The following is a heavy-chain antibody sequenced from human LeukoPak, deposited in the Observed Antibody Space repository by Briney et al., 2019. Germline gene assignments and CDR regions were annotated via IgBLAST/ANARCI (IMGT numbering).Heavy chain of an antibody. V-gene: IGHV1-69*13. J-gene: IGHJ4*02. Sequence: ASVKVSCKASGGTFSSYAISWVRQAPGQGLEWMGGIIPIFGTANCAQRFQGRVTITADGSTSTAYMELSSLRSEDTAVYYCASGYGSGSYLGFDYWGQGTLVTVSS. D-gene: IGHD3-10*01. CDR3: ASGYGSGSYLGFDY. CDR1: GGTFSSYA. CDR2: IIPIFGTA.